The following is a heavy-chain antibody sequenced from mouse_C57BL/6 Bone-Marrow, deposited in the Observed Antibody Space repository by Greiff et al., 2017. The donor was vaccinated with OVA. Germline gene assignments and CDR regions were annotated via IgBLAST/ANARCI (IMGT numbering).Heavy chain of an antibody. Sequence: QVQLQQSGPELVKPGASVKISCKASGYAFSSSWMNWVKQRPGKGLEWIGRIYPGDGDTNYNGKFKGKATLTADKSSSTAYMQLSSLTSEDSAVYFCASGPSGTMGYWGQGTTLTVSS. J-gene: IGHJ2*01. CDR1: GYAFSSSW. CDR3: ASGPSGTMGY. CDR2: IYPGDGDT. V-gene: IGHV1-82*01. D-gene: IGHD4-1*01.